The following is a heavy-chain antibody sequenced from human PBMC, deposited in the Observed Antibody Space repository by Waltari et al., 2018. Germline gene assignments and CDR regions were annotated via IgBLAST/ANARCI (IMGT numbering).Heavy chain of an antibody. J-gene: IGHJ6*02. D-gene: IGHD2-15*01. Sequence: QVQLVQSGAEVKKPGASVKVSCKASGYTFTSYAMHWVRQAPGQRLEWMGWINAGNGNTKYSQKFQGRVTITRDTSASTAYMELSSLRSEDTAVYYCARGGGYCSGGSCRGPTEYYYGMDVWGQGTTVTVSS. CDR3: ARGGGYCSGGSCRGPTEYYYGMDV. CDR2: INAGNGNT. CDR1: GYTFTSYA. V-gene: IGHV1-3*01.